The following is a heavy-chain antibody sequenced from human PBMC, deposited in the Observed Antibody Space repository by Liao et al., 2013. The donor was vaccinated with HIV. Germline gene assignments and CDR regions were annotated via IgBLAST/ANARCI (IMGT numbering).Heavy chain of an antibody. D-gene: IGHD2/OR15-2a*01. CDR1: GGSINSGDYY. CDR2: VYRSGGT. V-gene: IGHV4-30-4*08. CDR3: ARGLFSFDF. J-gene: IGHJ4*02. Sequence: QVQLQASGPGLVKPSQTLSLTCTVSGGSINSGDYYWNWIRQTPGKGLEWIGYVYRSGGTYYNPSLKNPVTISKDTSNSQFSLSLRSVTAADTAIYFCARGLFSFDFWGQGILVTVSS.